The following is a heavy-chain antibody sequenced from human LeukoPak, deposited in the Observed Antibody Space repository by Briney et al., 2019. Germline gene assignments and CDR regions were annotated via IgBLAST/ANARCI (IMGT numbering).Heavy chain of an antibody. CDR2: ISAYNGNT. V-gene: IGHV1-18*01. Sequence: GASVKVSCKASGYTFTSYGISWVRQAPGQGLEWMGWISAYNGNTNYAQKLQGRVTMTTDTSTSTAYMELSSLRSEDTAVYYCASRPYSYSSKDYYFYYMDVWGKGTTVTVSS. D-gene: IGHD1-26*01. CDR3: ASRPYSYSSKDYYFYYMDV. CDR1: GYTFTSYG. J-gene: IGHJ6*03.